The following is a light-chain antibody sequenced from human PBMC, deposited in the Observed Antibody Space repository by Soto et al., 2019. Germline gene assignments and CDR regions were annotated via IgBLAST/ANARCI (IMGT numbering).Light chain of an antibody. Sequence: QSVLTQPPSVSGXXXXXXXXSCTGSSSNIGAGYDVHWYQQLPGTAPKLLIYGNSNRPSGVPDRFSGSKSGTSASLAITGLQAEDEADYYCQSYDSSLSGYVVFGGGTKLTVL. CDR3: QSYDSSLSGYVV. J-gene: IGLJ2*01. V-gene: IGLV1-40*01. CDR2: GNS. CDR1: SSNIGAGYD.